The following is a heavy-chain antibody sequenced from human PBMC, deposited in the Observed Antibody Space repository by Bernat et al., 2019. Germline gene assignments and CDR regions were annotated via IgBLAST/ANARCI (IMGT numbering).Heavy chain of an antibody. CDR1: GGSISSYY. V-gene: IGHV4-59*01. Sequence: QVQLQESGPGLVKPSETLSLTCTVSGGSISSYYWSWIRQPPGKGLEWIGYIYYSGSTNYNPSLKSRVTISVDTSKNQFSLKLSSVTAADTAVYYCVRSSDMDVWGKGTTVTVS. CDR3: VRSSDMDV. D-gene: IGHD3-3*01. J-gene: IGHJ6*03. CDR2: IYYSGST.